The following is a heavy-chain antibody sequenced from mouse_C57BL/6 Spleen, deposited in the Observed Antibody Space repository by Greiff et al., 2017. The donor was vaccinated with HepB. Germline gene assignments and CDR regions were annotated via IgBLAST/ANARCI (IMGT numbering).Heavy chain of an antibody. CDR3: ARMKDAYYSNSDFDY. CDR1: GYTFTSYW. J-gene: IGHJ2*01. D-gene: IGHD2-5*01. CDR2: IDPSDSYT. V-gene: IGHV1-69*01. Sequence: QVQLQQPGAELVMPGASVKLSCKASGYTFTSYWMHWVKQRPGQGLEWIGEIDPSDSYTNYNQKFKGKSTLTVDKSSSTAYMQLSSLTSEDSAVYYCARMKDAYYSNSDFDYWGQGTTLTVSS.